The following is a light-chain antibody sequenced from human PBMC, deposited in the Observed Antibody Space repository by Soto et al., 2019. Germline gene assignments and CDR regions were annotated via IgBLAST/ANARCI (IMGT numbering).Light chain of an antibody. J-gene: IGLJ2*01. CDR3: AACDDSLNGPV. Sequence: QSVLTQPPSVSEAPRQRVTISCSGSSSNIGNTAVNWYQQLPGKAPKLLIYYDDLLPSGVSDRFSGSKSGTSASLAISGLQSEDEADYYCAACDDSLNGPVFGGGTKLTVL. CDR2: YDD. V-gene: IGLV1-36*01. CDR1: SSNIGNTA.